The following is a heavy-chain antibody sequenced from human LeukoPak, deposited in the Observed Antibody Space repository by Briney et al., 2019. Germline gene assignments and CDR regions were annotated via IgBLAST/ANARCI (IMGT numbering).Heavy chain of an antibody. V-gene: IGHV1-8*01. CDR2: MNPNSGNT. J-gene: IGHJ6*02. Sequence: GASVKASCKASGYTFTSYDINWVRQATGQGLEWMGWMNPNSGNTGYAQKFQGRVTMTRNTSISTAYMELSSLRSEDTAVYYCARQDYGAYYYYYGMDVWGQGTTVTVSS. CDR3: ARQDYGAYYYYYGMDV. D-gene: IGHD4-17*01. CDR1: GYTFTSYD.